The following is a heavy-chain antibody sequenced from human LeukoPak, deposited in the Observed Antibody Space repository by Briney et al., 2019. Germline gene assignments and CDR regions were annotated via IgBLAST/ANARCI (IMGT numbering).Heavy chain of an antibody. V-gene: IGHV1-2*02. CDR1: GYTFTGYY. CDR2: INPNSGGT. Sequence: ASVKVSCKASGYTFTGYYMHWVRQAPGQGLEWMGWINPNSGGTNYAQKFQGRVTMTRDTPISTAYMELSRLRSDDTAVYYCAREGGDYVYFDYWGQGTLVTVSS. CDR3: AREGGDYVYFDY. D-gene: IGHD4-17*01. J-gene: IGHJ4*02.